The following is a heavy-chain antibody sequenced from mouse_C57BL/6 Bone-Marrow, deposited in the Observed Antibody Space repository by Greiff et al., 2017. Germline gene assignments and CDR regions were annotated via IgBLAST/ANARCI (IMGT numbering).Heavy chain of an antibody. CDR3: AKSFVGGY. CDR2: IHPNSGST. CDR1: GYTFTSYW. J-gene: IGHJ2*01. Sequence: QVQLQQPGAELVKPGASVKLSCKASGYTFTSYWMHWVKQRPGQGLEWIGMIHPNSGSTNYNEKFKSKATLTVDKSSSTALMQLNSLTSDDSAVYYCAKSFVGGYWGQGTTLTVSS. D-gene: IGHD4-1*01. V-gene: IGHV1-64*01.